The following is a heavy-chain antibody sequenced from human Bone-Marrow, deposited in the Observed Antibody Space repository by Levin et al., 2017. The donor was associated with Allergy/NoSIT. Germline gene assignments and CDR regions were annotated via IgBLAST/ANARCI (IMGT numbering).Heavy chain of an antibody. V-gene: IGHV1-2*02. CDR1: GYTFTGYY. CDR2: INPNSGGT. CDR3: ARDLTWLPTYYFDY. J-gene: IGHJ4*02. Sequence: GESLKISCKASGYTFTGYYMHWVRQAPGQGLEWMGWINPNSGGTNYAQKFQGRVTMTRDTSISTAYMELSRLRSDDTAVYYCARDLTWLPTYYFDYWGQGTLVTVSS. D-gene: IGHD4/OR15-4a*01.